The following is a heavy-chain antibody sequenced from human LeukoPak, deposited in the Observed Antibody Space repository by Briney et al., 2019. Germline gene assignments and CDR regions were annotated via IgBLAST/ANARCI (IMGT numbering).Heavy chain of an antibody. Sequence: ASVKVSCKASGYTFTSYYMHWVRQAPGQGLEWMGIINPSGGSTSYAQKFQGRVTMTRDTSTSTVYMELSSLRAEDTAVYYCARDFLTSTRVSGVLDYWGQGTLVTVSS. CDR3: ARDFLTSTRVSGVLDY. CDR2: INPSGGST. J-gene: IGHJ4*02. CDR1: GYTFTSYY. D-gene: IGHD3-10*01. V-gene: IGHV1-46*01.